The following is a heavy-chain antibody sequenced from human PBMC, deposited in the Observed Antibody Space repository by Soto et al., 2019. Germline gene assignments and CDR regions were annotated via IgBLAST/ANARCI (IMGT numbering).Heavy chain of an antibody. CDR2: IIPIFGTA. CDR1: GGTFSSYA. V-gene: IGHV1-69*13. Sequence: ASVKVSCKASGGTFSSYAISWVRQAPGQGLEWMGGIIPIFGTANYAQKFQGRVTITADESTSTAYMELSSLRSEDTAVYYCASPLPLTMVRGRRNAFDIWGQGTMVTVSS. J-gene: IGHJ3*02. D-gene: IGHD3-10*01. CDR3: ASPLPLTMVRGRRNAFDI.